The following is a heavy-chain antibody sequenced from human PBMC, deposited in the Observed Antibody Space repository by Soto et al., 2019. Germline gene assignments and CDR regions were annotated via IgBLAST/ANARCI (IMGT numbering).Heavy chain of an antibody. D-gene: IGHD3-9*01. Sequence: PGGSLRLSCAASRFTLRSYALSWVRQAPGKGLEWVSAISGSGGSTYYADPVTGRFTISRDNSKNTLSLQMNSLRAEDTAVYYWAKALVFRYFNRMEVGGQGTTATV. V-gene: IGHV3-23*01. CDR2: ISGSGGST. CDR1: RFTLRSYA. J-gene: IGHJ6*02. CDR3: AKALVFRYFNRMEV.